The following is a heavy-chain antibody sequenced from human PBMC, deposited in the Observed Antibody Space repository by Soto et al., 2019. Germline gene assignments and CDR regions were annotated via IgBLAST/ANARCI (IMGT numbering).Heavy chain of an antibody. CDR1: GLTFTSYS. J-gene: IGHJ4*02. V-gene: IGHV3-48*02. D-gene: IGHD5-18*01. CDR2: IHSSSSTI. CDR3: ARDRGYTYGFDF. Sequence: GGSPRLSCAASGLTFTSYSMNWVRQAPGKGLEWVSFIHSSSSTIYYADSVKGRFTISRDNAKNSLYLQMNSLRDEDTAVYYCARDRGYTYGFDFWGQGALVTVSS.